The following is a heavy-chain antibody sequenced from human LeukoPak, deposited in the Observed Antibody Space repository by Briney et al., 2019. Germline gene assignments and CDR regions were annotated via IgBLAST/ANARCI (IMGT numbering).Heavy chain of an antibody. CDR2: IPYHGSNK. Sequence: GGSLRLSCAAPGFTFTAYAMHWVRQAPGKGLEWVAVIPYHGSNKYYADAVKGRFTISRDNSRNTLYLQMNSLRGEDTAVYYCAKDAQRGFDYSNSLEYWGQGALVTVSS. D-gene: IGHD4-11*01. V-gene: IGHV3-30*04. CDR3: AKDAQRGFDYSNSLEY. J-gene: IGHJ4*02. CDR1: GFTFTAYA.